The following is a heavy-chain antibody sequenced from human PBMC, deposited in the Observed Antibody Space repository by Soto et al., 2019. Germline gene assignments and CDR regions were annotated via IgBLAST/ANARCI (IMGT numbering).Heavy chain of an antibody. V-gene: IGHV1-69*01. CDR1: GATFSTTG. CDR3: SRASPVICGGDPCYRLDSSFDS. J-gene: IGHJ5*01. Sequence: QVQLVQSGAEVRKPGSSLRVSCKSSGATFSTTGISWVRQAPGQGLEWMGGIIPLFGTPKYARKFQGRVSISAEESTNNVYLELSSLTPDHAAVYYCSRASPVICGGDPCYRLDSSFDSWGQGSMVIVSS. CDR2: IIPLFGTP. D-gene: IGHD2-21*02.